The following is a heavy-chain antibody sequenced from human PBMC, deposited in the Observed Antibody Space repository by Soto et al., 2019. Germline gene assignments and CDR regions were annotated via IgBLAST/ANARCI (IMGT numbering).Heavy chain of an antibody. D-gene: IGHD3-22*01. CDR1: GGSISSGNYY. V-gene: IGHV4-30-4*01. CDR2: MSYSGST. Sequence: SETLSLTCTVSGGSISSGNYYWSWIRQAPGKGLEWIGFMSYSGSTSYNASLKSRVTISVDTSKNQFSLKLSSVTAADTAVYYCASQYYYDSSGPNSARDFDYWGQGTLVTVSS. CDR3: ASQYYYDSSGPNSARDFDY. J-gene: IGHJ4*02.